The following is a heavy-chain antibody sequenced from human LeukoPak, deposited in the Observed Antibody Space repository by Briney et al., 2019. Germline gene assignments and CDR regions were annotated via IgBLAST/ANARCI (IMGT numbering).Heavy chain of an antibody. CDR3: ARVESYNFDY. CDR2: IYYSGST. CDR1: GGSISTYY. J-gene: IGHJ4*02. Sequence: SETLSLTCTVSGGSISTYYWSWIRQPPGKGLEWMGYIYYSGSTNYNPSLKSRVTISVDTSKNQFSLKVSSVTAADTAVYYCARVESYNFDYWGQGTLVIVSS. V-gene: IGHV4-59*01. D-gene: IGHD1-26*01.